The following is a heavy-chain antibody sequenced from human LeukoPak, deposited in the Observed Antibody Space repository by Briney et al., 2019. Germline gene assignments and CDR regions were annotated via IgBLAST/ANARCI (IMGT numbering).Heavy chain of an antibody. D-gene: IGHD4-17*01. J-gene: IGHJ6*02. Sequence: SVKVSCKASGGTFSSNAISWVRQAPGQGLEWMGRIIPILGIANYAQKFQGRVTITADKSTSTAYMELSSLRSEDTAVYYCARVYGDPLYYYYYGMDVWGQGTTVTVSS. CDR1: GGTFSSNA. CDR2: IIPILGIA. V-gene: IGHV1-69*04. CDR3: ARVYGDPLYYYYYGMDV.